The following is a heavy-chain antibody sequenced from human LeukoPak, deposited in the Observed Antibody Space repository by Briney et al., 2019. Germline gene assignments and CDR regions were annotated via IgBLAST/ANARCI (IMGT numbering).Heavy chain of an antibody. J-gene: IGHJ4*02. CDR1: GFTFSSYE. D-gene: IGHD3-16*01. CDR3: ARAPKGLWDFDY. V-gene: IGHV3-48*03. CDR2: ISSGGSTI. Sequence: GGSLRLSCAASGFTFSSYEMNWVRQAPGKGLEWVSYISSGGSTIYYADSVKGRFTISRDNAKNSLYLQMNSLRAEDTAVYYCARAPKGLWDFDYWGQGTLVTVSS.